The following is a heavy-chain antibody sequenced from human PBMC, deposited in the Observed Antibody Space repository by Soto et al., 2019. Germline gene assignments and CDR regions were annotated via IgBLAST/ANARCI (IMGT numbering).Heavy chain of an antibody. V-gene: IGHV3-53*01. CDR3: ARGFSAGKGSPPDF. CDR1: GFAVSNNY. J-gene: IGHJ4*02. Sequence: GGSLRLSCVASGFAVSNNYMNWVRQAPGKGLEWVSVVYSGGTTYYADSVRGRFTISRDNSKNTLYLQMSSLRAEDTAVYYCARGFSAGKGSPPDFWGQGSLVTVSS. D-gene: IGHD6-13*01. CDR2: VYSGGTT.